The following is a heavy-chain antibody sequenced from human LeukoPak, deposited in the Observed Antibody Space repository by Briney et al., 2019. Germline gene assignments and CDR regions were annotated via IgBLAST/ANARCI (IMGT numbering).Heavy chain of an antibody. CDR2: ISGSGGST. J-gene: IGHJ4*02. CDR3: AKQDYGLFDY. V-gene: IGHV3-23*01. D-gene: IGHD4-17*01. Sequence: GGSLRLSCAASGFSVSSNYMSWVRQAPGKGLEWVSAISGSGGSTYYADSVKGRFTISRDNSKNTLYLQMNSLRAEDTAVYYCAKQDYGLFDYWGQGTLVTVSS. CDR1: GFSVSSNY.